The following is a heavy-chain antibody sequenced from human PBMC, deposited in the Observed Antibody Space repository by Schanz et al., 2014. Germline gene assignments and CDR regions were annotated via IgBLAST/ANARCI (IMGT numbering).Heavy chain of an antibody. CDR2: IYSNGIS. D-gene: IGHD5-12*01. V-gene: IGHV4-4*07. Sequence: QVHLQESGPGLVKPSETLSVTCTVSGGSINNYFWTWIRQPAGKGLEWIGLIYSNGISHYNPSLESRVTMSVDTSKNKFSLNLTPVTPADTAIYYCVRVKGEHSGHDYIVYWGQGIQVTVSP. CDR1: GGSINNYF. CDR3: VRVKGEHSGHDYIVY. J-gene: IGHJ4*02.